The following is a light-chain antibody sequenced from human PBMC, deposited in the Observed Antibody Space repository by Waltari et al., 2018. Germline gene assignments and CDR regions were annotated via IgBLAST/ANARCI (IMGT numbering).Light chain of an antibody. CDR1: ENIFSW. CDR3: QQYKTYFRT. Sequence: DIQMTQSPSPLSASVGDRVTITCRASENIFSWLAWYQQKPGKAPNLLIYKASSLESGVPSRFSGSGSGTEFALTISSLQPDDFATYYCQQYKTYFRTFGQGTKVEVK. V-gene: IGKV1-5*03. J-gene: IGKJ1*01. CDR2: KAS.